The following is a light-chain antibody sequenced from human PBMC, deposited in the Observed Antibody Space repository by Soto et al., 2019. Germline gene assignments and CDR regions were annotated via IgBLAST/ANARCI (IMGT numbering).Light chain of an antibody. CDR2: KAS. V-gene: IGKV1-5*03. CDR3: QQYDTYPIT. CDR1: QNINSW. J-gene: IGKJ5*01. Sequence: DIQMTQSPSIVSASVGDRVTITCRASQNINSWLAWYQRKPGRAPKFLIYKASSLESGVPSRFSGSESGTEFTLTINSLQPDDSAIYYCQQYDTYPITFGQGTRLEI.